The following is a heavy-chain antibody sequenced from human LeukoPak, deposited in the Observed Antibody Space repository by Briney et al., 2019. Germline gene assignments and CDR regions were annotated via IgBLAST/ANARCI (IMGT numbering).Heavy chain of an antibody. CDR2: INPNSGGT. J-gene: IGHJ4*02. D-gene: IGHD3-22*01. CDR3: ARGVSGYFYLFDC. V-gene: IGHV1-2*02. CDR1: GHTFTDYY. Sequence: ASVKVSCKASGHTFTDYYVHWVRQAPGQGLEWMGWINPNSGGTNSAQKFQGRVTMTRDTSISTGYMELSRLRSDDTAVYYCARGVSGYFYLFDCWGQGTLVTVSS.